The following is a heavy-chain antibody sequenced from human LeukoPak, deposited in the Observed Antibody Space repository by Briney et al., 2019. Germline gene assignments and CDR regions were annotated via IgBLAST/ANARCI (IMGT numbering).Heavy chain of an antibody. D-gene: IGHD3-9*01. CDR2: IYSGGST. J-gene: IGHJ4*02. V-gene: IGHV3-53*01. CDR1: EFTFSKYW. CDR3: ARALDDILTGYYLDY. Sequence: GGSLRLSCAASEFTFSKYWMSWVRQAPGKGLEWVSVIYSGGSTYYADSVKGRFTISRDNSKNTLYLQMNSLRAEDTAVYYCARALDDILTGYYLDYWGQGTLVTVSS.